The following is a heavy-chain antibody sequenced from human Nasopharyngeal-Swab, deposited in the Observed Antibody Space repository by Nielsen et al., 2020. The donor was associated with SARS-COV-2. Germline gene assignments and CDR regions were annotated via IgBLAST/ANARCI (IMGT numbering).Heavy chain of an antibody. CDR1: GYTFTGYY. CDR3: AGGGYCSGGSCYSFDAFDI. V-gene: IGHV1-2*06. CDR2: INPNSGGT. Sequence: ASVKVSCKASGYTFTGYYMHWVRQAPGQGLEWMGRINPNSGGTNYAQKSQGRVTMTRDTSISTAYMELSRPRSDDTAVYYCAGGGYCSGGSCYSFDAFDIWGQGTMVTVSS. D-gene: IGHD2-15*01. J-gene: IGHJ3*02.